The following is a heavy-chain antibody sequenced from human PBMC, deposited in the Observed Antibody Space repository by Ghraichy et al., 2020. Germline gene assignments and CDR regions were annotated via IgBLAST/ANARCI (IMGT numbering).Heavy chain of an antibody. CDR2: ISGSGGST. CDR1: GFTFSSYA. D-gene: IGHD3-10*01. Sequence: GGSLRLSCAVSGFTFSSYAMSWVRQAPGKGLEWVSGISGSGGSTYYADSVKGRFTISRDNSKNTLYLQMNSLRAEDTAVYYCAKDPYYYGSGSYYFPYYMDVWGKGTTVTVSS. J-gene: IGHJ6*03. V-gene: IGHV3-23*01. CDR3: AKDPYYYGSGSYYFPYYMDV.